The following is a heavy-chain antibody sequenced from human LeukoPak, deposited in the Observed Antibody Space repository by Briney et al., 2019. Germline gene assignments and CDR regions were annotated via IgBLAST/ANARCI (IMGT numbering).Heavy chain of an antibody. V-gene: IGHV3-23*01. Sequence: PGGSLRLSCAASGFTFSSYAMSWVRQAPGKGLEWVSAISGSGGSTYYADSVKGRFTISRDNSKNTLYLQMNSLRAEDTAVYYCAKKPGYGYKKGIDYWGQGQWSPSLQ. CDR2: ISGSGGST. J-gene: IGHJ3*01. CDR1: GFTFSSYA. D-gene: IGHD5-18*01. CDR3: AKKPGYGYKKGIDY.